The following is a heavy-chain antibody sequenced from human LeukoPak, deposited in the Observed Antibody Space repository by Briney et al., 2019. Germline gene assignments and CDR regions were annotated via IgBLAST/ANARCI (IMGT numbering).Heavy chain of an antibody. Sequence: GGSLRLSCVASGFTFTNYWMNWVRQAPGKGLEWVANIKQDGSEKYYVDSVKGRFTISRDNSKNTLYLQMNSLRAEDTAVYYCAKKPQLNSAVNPNWFDPWGQGTLVTVSS. J-gene: IGHJ5*02. CDR3: AKKPQLNSAVNPNWFDP. V-gene: IGHV3-7*05. CDR1: GFTFTNYW. CDR2: IKQDGSEK. D-gene: IGHD1-1*01.